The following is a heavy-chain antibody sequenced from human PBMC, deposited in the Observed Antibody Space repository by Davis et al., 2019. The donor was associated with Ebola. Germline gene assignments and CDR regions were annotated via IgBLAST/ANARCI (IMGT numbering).Heavy chain of an antibody. V-gene: IGHV3-15*01. J-gene: IGHJ4*02. CDR1: GFTFSNAR. D-gene: IGHD2-2*01. CDR3: TPAGDIVVVPAAADY. Sequence: GESLKISCAASGFTFSNARMSWVRQAPGKGLEWVGRIKSKTDGGTTDYAAPVKGRFTISRDDSKDTLYLQMNSLETEATAVYYCTPAGDIVVVPAAADYWGQGTLVTVSS. CDR2: IKSKTDGGTT.